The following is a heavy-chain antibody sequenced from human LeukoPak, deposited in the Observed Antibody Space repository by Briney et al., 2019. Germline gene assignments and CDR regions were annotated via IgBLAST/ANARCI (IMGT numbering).Heavy chain of an antibody. CDR2: ISGSGEAI. CDR1: GFSFTTHN. CDR3: ARTYGSGSLGY. D-gene: IGHD2-15*01. J-gene: IGHJ4*02. V-gene: IGHV3-48*01. Sequence: GWSLRLSCAASGFSFTTHNMNWVRQAPGKGLEWISYISGSGEAIFYADSVQGRFTISRDNAKNSIYLQMNTLRAEDTAVYYCARTYGSGSLGYGGQGTLVTVSS.